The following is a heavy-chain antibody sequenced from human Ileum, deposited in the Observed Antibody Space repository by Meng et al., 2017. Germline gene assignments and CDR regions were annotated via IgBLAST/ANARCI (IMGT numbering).Heavy chain of an antibody. D-gene: IGHD6-19*01. J-gene: IGHJ5*02. CDR3: ARVGSAVAVPYQWFDP. CDR2: INQGGSET. Sequence: GGSLRLSCAASGVSQSTFSSYWMTWVRQAPGKGLEWVANINQGGSETHYMDSVKGRFTISRDDAKNSLFLQMNSLGVQDTAVYYCARVGSAVAVPYQWFDPWGHGTLVTVSS. V-gene: IGHV3-7*01. CDR1: GVSQSTFSSYW.